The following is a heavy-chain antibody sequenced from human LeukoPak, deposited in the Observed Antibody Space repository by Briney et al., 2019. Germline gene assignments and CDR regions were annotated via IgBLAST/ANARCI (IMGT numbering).Heavy chain of an antibody. J-gene: IGHJ4*02. Sequence: SQTLSLTCTVSGGSIGSYYWSSIRQPAGKGLEWIGRIYTSGSTNYNPSLKSRVTISVDTSKNQFSLKLSSVTAADTAAYYCARGGSGSYGRPLDYWGQGTLVTVSS. CDR1: GGSIGSYY. CDR3: ARGGSGSYGRPLDY. CDR2: IYTSGST. D-gene: IGHD1-26*01. V-gene: IGHV4-4*07.